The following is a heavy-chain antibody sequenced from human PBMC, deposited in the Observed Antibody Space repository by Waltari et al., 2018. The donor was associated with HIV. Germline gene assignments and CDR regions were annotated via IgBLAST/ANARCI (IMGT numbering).Heavy chain of an antibody. D-gene: IGHD2-21*02. Sequence: EVQLVESGGGLIQPGGSLRLSCAASGFSVSSNYMSWVRQAQGKGLEWVTVIYSGGSTYYADSVKGRFTISRDNSKNTLYLQMNSLRAEDTAVYYCARGFGCGGDCYYFDYWGQGTLVTVSS. CDR1: GFSVSSNY. CDR2: IYSGGST. V-gene: IGHV3-53*01. CDR3: ARGFGCGGDCYYFDY. J-gene: IGHJ4*02.